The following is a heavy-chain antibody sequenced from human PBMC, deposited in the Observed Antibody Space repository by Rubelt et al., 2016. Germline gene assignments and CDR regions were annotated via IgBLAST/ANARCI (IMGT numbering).Heavy chain of an antibody. Sequence: QVQLVQSGAEVKKPGASVKVSCKASGYTFTSYGISWVRQAPGQGLEWMGWISAYNGNTNYGEKFQGRVTMTTDTSTSTAYMELRSLRSDDTAVYYCATDEWERDAFDIWGQGTMVTVSS. CDR3: ATDEWERDAFDI. J-gene: IGHJ3*02. CDR1: GYTFTSYG. V-gene: IGHV1-18*01. CDR2: ISAYNGNT. D-gene: IGHD1-26*01.